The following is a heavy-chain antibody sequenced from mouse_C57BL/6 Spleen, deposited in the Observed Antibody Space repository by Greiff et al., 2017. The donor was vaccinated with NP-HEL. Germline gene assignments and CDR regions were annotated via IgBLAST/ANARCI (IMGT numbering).Heavy chain of an antibody. D-gene: IGHD2-5*01. CDR1: GYTFTSYW. Sequence: VQLQQSGAELAKPGASVTLSCKASGYTFTSYWMHWVKQRPGQGLEWIGYINPSSGYTKYTQKFKDKATLTADKSSSTAYMQLSSLTYEDSAVYYDERGFSNREGYYFDYWGKGTTLTVAS. CDR3: ERGFSNREGYYFDY. CDR2: INPSSGYT. J-gene: IGHJ2*01. V-gene: IGHV1-7*01.